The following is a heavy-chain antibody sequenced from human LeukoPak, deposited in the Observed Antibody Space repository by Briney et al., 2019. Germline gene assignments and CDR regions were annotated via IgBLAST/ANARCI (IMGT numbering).Heavy chain of an antibody. Sequence: PGGSLRLSCAASGFTFSSYAMSWVRQAPGKGLEWVSAISGSGGSTYYADSVKGRSTISRDNSKNTLYLQMNSLRAEDTAVYYCAKDHQGYCSGGSCQSDYWGQGTLVTVSS. CDR3: AKDHQGYCSGGSCQSDY. CDR2: ISGSGGST. D-gene: IGHD2-15*01. J-gene: IGHJ4*02. CDR1: GFTFSSYA. V-gene: IGHV3-23*01.